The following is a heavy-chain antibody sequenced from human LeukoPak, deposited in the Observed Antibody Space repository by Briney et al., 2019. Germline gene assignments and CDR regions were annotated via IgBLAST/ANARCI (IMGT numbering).Heavy chain of an antibody. CDR2: MNPNSGNT. V-gene: IGHV1-8*01. D-gene: IGHD6-13*01. Sequence: ASVKVSCKASGYTFTSYDINWVRQATGQGLEWMGWMNPNSGNTGYAQKFQGRVTMTRNTSISTAYMELSSLRSEDTAVYYCARGSSSWYGGYFDYWGQGTLVTVSS. CDR1: GYTFTSYD. CDR3: ARGSSSWYGGYFDY. J-gene: IGHJ4*02.